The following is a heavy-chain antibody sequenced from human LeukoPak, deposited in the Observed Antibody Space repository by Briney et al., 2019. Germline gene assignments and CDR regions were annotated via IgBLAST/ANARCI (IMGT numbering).Heavy chain of an antibody. D-gene: IGHD6-13*01. CDR1: GFTFSSYA. V-gene: IGHV3-23*05. CDR2: IDSSGSYT. CDR3: AKGSAGGRPYYFDY. J-gene: IGHJ4*02. Sequence: GGSLRLSCAVSGFTFSSYAMSWVCQAPGKGLEWVSAIDSSGSYTWYDDSVKGRFTISRDNSKNTPYLQMNSLRAEDTAVYYCAKGSAGGRPYYFDYWGQGTLVPVSS.